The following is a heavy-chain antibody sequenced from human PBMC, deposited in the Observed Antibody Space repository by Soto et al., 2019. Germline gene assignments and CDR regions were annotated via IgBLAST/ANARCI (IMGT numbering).Heavy chain of an antibody. CDR1: GFTFINSS. V-gene: IGHV1-58*01. D-gene: IGHD3-10*01. J-gene: IGHJ4*02. Sequence: SVKVSCKTSGFTFINSSVQWVRQARGQRLEWIGWIGVGGGNTNYAQSLQERITMTRDTSISTAYMELSRLRSDDTAVYYCARTRVYYYGSGSYSWYYFDYWGQGTLVTVSS. CDR2: IGVGGGNT. CDR3: ARTRVYYYGSGSYSWYYFDY.